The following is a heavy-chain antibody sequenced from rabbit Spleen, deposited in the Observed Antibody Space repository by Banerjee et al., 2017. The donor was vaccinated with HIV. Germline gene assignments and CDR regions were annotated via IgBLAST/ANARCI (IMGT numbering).Heavy chain of an antibody. D-gene: IGHD4-1*01. CDR1: GVSLNDKDV. CDR2: INIVTGKS. Sequence: EQLEESGGGLVKPEGSLKLTCKASGVSLNDKDVMCWVRQAPGKGLEWIACINIVTGKSVYASWAKGRFIMFRTSSTTVTLQMTSLTVADTATYFCARRGSDWADDLWGQGTLVTVS. CDR3: ARRGSDWADDL. V-gene: IGHV1S45*01. J-gene: IGHJ4*01.